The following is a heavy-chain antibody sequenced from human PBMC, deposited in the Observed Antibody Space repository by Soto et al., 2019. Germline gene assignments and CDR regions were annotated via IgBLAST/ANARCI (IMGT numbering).Heavy chain of an antibody. Sequence: QVQLVESGGGVVQPGRSLRLSCAASGFTFRNYGMHWVRQAPAKGLEWVARVRYDGGKKNYVDSVKGRFTISRDNSKNTLYLQMNSLRDEDKAVYYCVRAAGYSGNDYVYYYGMDVWGQGTTVTVSS. J-gene: IGHJ6*02. CDR2: VRYDGGKK. CDR1: GFTFRNYG. V-gene: IGHV3-33*01. CDR3: VRAAGYSGNDYVYYYGMDV. D-gene: IGHD5-12*01.